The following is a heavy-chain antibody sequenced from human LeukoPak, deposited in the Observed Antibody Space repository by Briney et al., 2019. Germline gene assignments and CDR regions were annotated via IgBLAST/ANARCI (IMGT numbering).Heavy chain of an antibody. Sequence: GESLKISCKASGYKFTDFWIAWVRQKPGKGLELMGVIYPDDSDTRYSPSFQGQVSISADETINAAYLQWNSLAASDSAMYYCARRIWNVVYWFDPWGAGTQVTVSS. V-gene: IGHV5-51*01. J-gene: IGHJ5*02. CDR1: GYKFTDFW. CDR2: IYPDDSDT. CDR3: ARRIWNVVYWFDP. D-gene: IGHD3-3*01.